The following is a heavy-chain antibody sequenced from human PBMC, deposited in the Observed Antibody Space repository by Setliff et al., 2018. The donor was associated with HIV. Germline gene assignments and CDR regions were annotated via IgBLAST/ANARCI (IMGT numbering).Heavy chain of an antibody. CDR3: AKDLVYYDSSGDLDY. CDR1: GIRFSNYA. CDR2: ISGSGDIT. D-gene: IGHD3-22*01. J-gene: IGHJ4*02. Sequence: GGSLRLSCAASGIRFSNYAVSWVRQAPGKGLEWVSVISGSGDITYYRESVKGRFTVSRDNSNNTLYLQMNSLRAEDTAVYYCAKDLVYYDSSGDLDYWGQGTLVTVSS. V-gene: IGHV3-23*01.